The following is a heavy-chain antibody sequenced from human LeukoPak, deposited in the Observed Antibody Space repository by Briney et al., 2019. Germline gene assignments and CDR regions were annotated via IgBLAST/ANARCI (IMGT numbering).Heavy chain of an antibody. CDR3: ARSVRFGDLLDLSDS. CDR2: ISSSTIYI. J-gene: IGHJ4*02. V-gene: IGHV3-21*01. CDR1: GFTISSYS. D-gene: IGHD3-10*01. Sequence: GGSLRLSCAASGFTISSYSMNWVRQAPGKGLEWVSSISSSTIYIHYADSVKGRFTISRDNARNSLYLQMNSLRAEDTAVYYCARSVRFGDLLDLSDSWGQGTLVTVSS.